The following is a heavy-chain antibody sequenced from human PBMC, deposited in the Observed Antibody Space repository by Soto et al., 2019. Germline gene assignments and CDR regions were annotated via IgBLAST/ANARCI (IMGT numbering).Heavy chain of an antibody. CDR3: ARAPYGSGTKPYYFDY. Sequence: PSETLSLTCTVSGGSISSYYWIWIRQPPGKGLEWIGFIYNSGSTNYNPSLKSRVTISMDTSRNQFSLILSSVTAADTAVYYCARAPYGSGTKPYYFDYWGQGTLVTVSS. V-gene: IGHV4-59*01. J-gene: IGHJ4*02. CDR2: IYNSGST. D-gene: IGHD3-10*01. CDR1: GGSISSYY.